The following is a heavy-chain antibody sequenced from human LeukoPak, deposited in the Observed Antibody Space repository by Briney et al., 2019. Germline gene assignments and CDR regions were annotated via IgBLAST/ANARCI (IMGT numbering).Heavy chain of an antibody. D-gene: IGHD6-19*01. V-gene: IGHV1-69*05. CDR3: AVSSGWYHSSFDY. CDR1: GGTFSSYA. CDR2: IIPSFGTA. Sequence: SVKVSCKASGGTFSSYAISWVRQAPGQGLEWMGGIIPSFGTANYAQKFQGRVTITTDESTSTAYMELSSLRSEDTAVYYCAVSSGWYHSSFDYWGQGTLVTVSS. J-gene: IGHJ4*02.